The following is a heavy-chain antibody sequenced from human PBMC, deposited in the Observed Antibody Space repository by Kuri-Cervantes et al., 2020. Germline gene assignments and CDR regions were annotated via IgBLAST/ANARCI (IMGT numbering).Heavy chain of an antibody. D-gene: IGHD2-21*02. V-gene: IGHV4-59*01. CDR1: GGSISSYY. CDR2: IYYSGST. J-gene: IGHJ4*02. Sequence: SETLSLTCTVSGGSISSYYWSWIRQPPGKGLEWIGYIYYSGSTNYNPSLKSRVTISVDTSKNQFSLKLSSVAAADTAVYYCARDRLAYCGGDCAPFDYWGQGTLVTVSS. CDR3: ARDRLAYCGGDCAPFDY.